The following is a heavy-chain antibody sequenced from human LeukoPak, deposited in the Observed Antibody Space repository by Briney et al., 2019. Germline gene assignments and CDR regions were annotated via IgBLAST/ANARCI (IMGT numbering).Heavy chain of an antibody. D-gene: IGHD6-19*01. CDR1: GFTFSSYA. J-gene: IGHJ6*02. CDR2: IWYDGSNK. CDR3: ARIAVAGTPYYYYYYGMDI. V-gene: IGHV3-33*08. Sequence: GGSLRLSCAASGFTFSSYAMHWVRQAPGKGLEWVAVIWYDGSNKYYADSVKGRFTISRDNSKNTLYLQMNSLRAEDTAVYYCARIAVAGTPYYYYYYGMDIWGQGTTVTVSS.